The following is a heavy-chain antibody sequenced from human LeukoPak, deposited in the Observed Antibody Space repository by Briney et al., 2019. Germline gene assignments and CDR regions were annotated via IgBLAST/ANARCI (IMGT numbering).Heavy chain of an antibody. V-gene: IGHV3-30*18. CDR1: GFTFSSYG. Sequence: PGRSLRLSCAASGFTFSSYGMHWVRQAPGKGLEWVAVISYDGSNKYYADSVKGRFTISRDNSKNTLYLQMNSLRAEDTAVYYCAKDGGVRAYYFDYWGQGTLVTVSS. CDR2: ISYDGSNK. CDR3: AKDGGVRAYYFDY. D-gene: IGHD2-8*02. J-gene: IGHJ4*02.